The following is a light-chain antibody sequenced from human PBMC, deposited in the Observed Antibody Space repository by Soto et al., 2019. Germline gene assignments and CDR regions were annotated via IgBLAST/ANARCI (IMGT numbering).Light chain of an antibody. Sequence: DTQMTQSPSTLSASVGDRVTISCRASQSISDSLAWYQHKPGKAPSLLISDASTLEREVPLRFSGSGSGTEFTLTINSMQPDDFATYYCQQYNGYSRTFGQGTKVDSK. CDR2: DAS. CDR3: QQYNGYSRT. V-gene: IGKV1-5*01. J-gene: IGKJ1*01. CDR1: QSISDS.